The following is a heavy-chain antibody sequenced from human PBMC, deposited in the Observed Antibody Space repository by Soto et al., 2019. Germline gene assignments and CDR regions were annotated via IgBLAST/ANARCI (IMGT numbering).Heavy chain of an antibody. CDR3: ARLPLRITVTNYYYYYGMDV. CDR2: IYYSGST. CDR1: GGSISSGGYY. V-gene: IGHV4-31*03. D-gene: IGHD4-17*01. Sequence: QVQLQESGPGLVKPSQTLSLTCTVSGGSISSGGYYWSWIRQHPGKGLEWIGYIYYSGSTYYNPSLKSRVNISVDTSKNHFSLKLSSVTAADTAVYYCARLPLRITVTNYYYYYGMDVWGQGTTVTVSS. J-gene: IGHJ6*02.